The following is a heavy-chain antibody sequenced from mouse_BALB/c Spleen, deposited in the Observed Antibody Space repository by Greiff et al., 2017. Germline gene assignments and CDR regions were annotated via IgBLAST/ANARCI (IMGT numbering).Heavy chain of an antibody. CDR2: IWSGGST. D-gene: IGHD2-1*01. CDR1: GFSLTSYG. Sequence: VQLQQSGPGLVQPSQSLSITCTVSGFSLTSYGVHWVRQSPGKGLEWLGVIWSGGSTDYNAAFISRLSISKDNSKSQVFFKMNSLQANDTAIYYCARYYGNLWYFDGWGAGTTVTVSS. V-gene: IGHV2-2*02. J-gene: IGHJ1*01. CDR3: ARYYGNLWYFDG.